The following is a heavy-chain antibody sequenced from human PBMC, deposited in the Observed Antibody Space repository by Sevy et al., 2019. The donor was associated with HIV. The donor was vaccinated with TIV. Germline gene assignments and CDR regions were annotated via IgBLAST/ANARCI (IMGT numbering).Heavy chain of an antibody. J-gene: IGHJ3*02. D-gene: IGHD2-2*01. V-gene: IGHV4-34*01. CDR2: ISHSGTA. Sequence: SETLSLTCAVSGGPFSGYHWSWIRQPPGKGLEWIGMISHSGTATYNPSVKSRVTISADTSRNRLYLRLNSVTDADKAVYYCARGDFPVVGPEPIYFRGFDIWGQGTVVTVSS. CDR3: ARGDFPVVGPEPIYFRGFDI. CDR1: GGPFSGYH.